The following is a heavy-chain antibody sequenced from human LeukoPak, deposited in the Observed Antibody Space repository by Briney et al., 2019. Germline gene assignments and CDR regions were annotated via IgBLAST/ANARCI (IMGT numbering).Heavy chain of an antibody. CDR1: GFSVGDYA. CDR2: IRSKTYGGTA. J-gene: IGHJ4*02. D-gene: IGHD5-12*01. Sequence: GGSLRLSCRASGFSVGDYAMSWVRQAPGKGREWVGFIRSKTYGGTADYAASVEGRFTISRDDSNNIVYLQMNSLKTEDTAVYYCTRGLEGFTAYDDFWGQGTLVTVSS. CDR3: TRGLEGFTAYDDF. V-gene: IGHV3-49*04.